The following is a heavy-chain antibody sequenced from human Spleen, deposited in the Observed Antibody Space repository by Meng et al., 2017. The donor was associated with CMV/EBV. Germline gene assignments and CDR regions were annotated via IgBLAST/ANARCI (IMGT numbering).Heavy chain of an antibody. CDR3: VRDYYDFWSDFLNY. Sequence: GGSLRLSCAASGFAFSDYYMGWIRQAPGKGLEWVANIKQDGTESLYVDSVKGRFTISRDNAKNSLSLQMNSLRAEDTAVYYCVRDYYDFWSDFLNYWGQGTLVTVSS. CDR1: GFAFSDYY. CDR2: IKQDGTES. D-gene: IGHD3-3*01. V-gene: IGHV3-7*01. J-gene: IGHJ4*02.